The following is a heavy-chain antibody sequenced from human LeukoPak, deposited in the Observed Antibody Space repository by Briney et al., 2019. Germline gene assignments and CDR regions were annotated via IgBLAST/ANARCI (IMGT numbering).Heavy chain of an antibody. CDR1: GGSFSGYY. CDR2: INHSGST. J-gene: IGHJ5*02. CDR3: ARNSPMITFGGVIAEMNWFDP. Sequence: PSETLSLTCAVYGGSFSGYYWSWIRQPPGKGLEWIGEINHSGSTNYNPSLKSRVTISVDTSKNQFSLKLSSVTAADTAVYYCARNSPMITFGGVIAEMNWFDPWGQGTLVTVSS. V-gene: IGHV4-34*01. D-gene: IGHD3-16*02.